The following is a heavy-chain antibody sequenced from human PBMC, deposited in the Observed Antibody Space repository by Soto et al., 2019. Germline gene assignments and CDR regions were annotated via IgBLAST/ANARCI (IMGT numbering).Heavy chain of an antibody. CDR2: MNPNSGNT. V-gene: IGHV1-8*01. CDR3: ARIDDRTPPPRPQYDYIWGSPGP. J-gene: IGHJ4*02. Sequence: ASVKVSCKASGYTFTSYDINWVRQATGQGLEWMGWMNPNSGNTGYAQKFQGRVTMTRNTSISTAYMELSSLRSEDTAVYYCARIDDRTPPPRPQYDYIWGSPGPWGQGTLVTVSS. D-gene: IGHD3-16*01. CDR1: GYTFTSYD.